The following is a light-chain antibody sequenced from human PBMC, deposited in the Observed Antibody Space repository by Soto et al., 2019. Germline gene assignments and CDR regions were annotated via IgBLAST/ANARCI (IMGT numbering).Light chain of an antibody. CDR3: SSYTSSSTYVV. CDR1: SSDVGGYNY. Sequence: QSALTQPASVSGSPGQSITISCTGTSSDVGGYNYVSWYQQHPGNAPHLMIYDVSNRPSGVSNRFSGSNSGHTSSLTISWLQAEDEADYYCSSYTSSSTYVVFGGGTKLTVL. V-gene: IGLV2-14*01. CDR2: DVS. J-gene: IGLJ2*01.